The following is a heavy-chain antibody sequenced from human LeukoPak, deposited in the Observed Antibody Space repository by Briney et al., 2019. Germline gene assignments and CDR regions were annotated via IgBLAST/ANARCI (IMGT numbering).Heavy chain of an antibody. D-gene: IGHD6-6*01. CDR2: VYDENGGT. V-gene: IGHV4-4*08. J-gene: IGHJ4*02. Sequence: PSETLSLTCSVSGGSLSDAYWSWVRQSPGNQMEWIGYVYDENGGTNYNPSLKSRVSISLDTSKKQFSLTMKSVTAADTAVYYCATNALLVPSTFDSWGRGTLVTVSS. CDR1: GGSLSDAY. CDR3: ATNALLVPSTFDS.